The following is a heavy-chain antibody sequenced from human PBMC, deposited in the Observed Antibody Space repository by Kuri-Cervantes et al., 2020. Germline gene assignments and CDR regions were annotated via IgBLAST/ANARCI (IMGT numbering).Heavy chain of an antibody. J-gene: IGHJ5*02. D-gene: IGHD3-3*01. CDR2: ISGSGGST. Sequence: GESLKISCAASGFTFSSYALSWVRQAPGKGLEWVSAISGSGGSTYYADSVKGRFTIPRDNSKNTRYLQMNSLRAEDTAIYYYARYYSDFWSGYYSWGQGTLVTVSS. CDR3: ARYYSDFWSGYYS. CDR1: GFTFSSYA. V-gene: IGHV3-23*01.